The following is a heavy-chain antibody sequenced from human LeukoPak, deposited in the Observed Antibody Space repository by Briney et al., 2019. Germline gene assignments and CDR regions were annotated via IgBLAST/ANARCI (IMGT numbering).Heavy chain of an antibody. CDR2: INPNSGGT. V-gene: IGHV1-2*02. Sequence: ASVKVSCKASGYTFTGYYMHWVRQAPGQGLEWMGWINPNSGGTSYAQKFQGRVTMTRDTSISTAYMELSRLRSDDTAVYYCASGGYSSDVDYWGQGTLVTVSS. J-gene: IGHJ4*02. CDR1: GYTFTGYY. CDR3: ASGGYSSDVDY. D-gene: IGHD6-19*01.